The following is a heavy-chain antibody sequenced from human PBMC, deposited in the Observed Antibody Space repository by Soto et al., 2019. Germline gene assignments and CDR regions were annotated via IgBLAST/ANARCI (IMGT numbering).Heavy chain of an antibody. CDR1: GFTFSDYW. J-gene: IGHJ4*02. CDR2: INQDGSEK. D-gene: IGHD3-10*01. CDR3: ARAGVRGVVIDY. Sequence: GGSLRLSCAASGFTFSDYWMTWVRQAPGKGLEWVANINQDGSEKYYVDSVKGRFTISRDNAKNSLYLQMNSLRAEDTAVYNCARAGVRGVVIDYWDQGALVTVS. V-gene: IGHV3-7*01.